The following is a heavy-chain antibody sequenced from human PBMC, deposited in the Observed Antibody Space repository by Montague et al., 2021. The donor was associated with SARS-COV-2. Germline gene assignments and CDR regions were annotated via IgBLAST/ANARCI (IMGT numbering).Heavy chain of an antibody. Sequence: SLRLSCAASGFTFSNHAMTWVRQAPGKGLEWVSGISRTGDSVFYADSVKGRFTISRDNSKNTLYVQLSSLRVEDTAVYYCAVSLGDDILTGYYPSDYWGQGTLVTVSP. V-gene: IGHV3-23*01. D-gene: IGHD3-9*01. CDR1: GFTFSNHA. CDR2: ISRTGDSV. J-gene: IGHJ4*02. CDR3: AVSLGDDILTGYYPSDY.